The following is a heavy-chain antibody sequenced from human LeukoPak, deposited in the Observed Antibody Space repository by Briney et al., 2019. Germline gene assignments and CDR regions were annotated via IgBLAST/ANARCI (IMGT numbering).Heavy chain of an antibody. J-gene: IGHJ4*02. V-gene: IGHV1-2*02. CDR1: GYTFTGYY. CDR3: ARDRGASSWYDFDY. D-gene: IGHD6-13*01. CDR2: INPNSGGT. Sequence: GASVKVSCKASGYTFTGYYMHWVRQAPGQGREWMGWINPNSGGTNYAQKFQGRVTMTRDTSISTAYMELSRLRSDDTAVYYCARDRGASSWYDFDYWGQGTLVTVSS.